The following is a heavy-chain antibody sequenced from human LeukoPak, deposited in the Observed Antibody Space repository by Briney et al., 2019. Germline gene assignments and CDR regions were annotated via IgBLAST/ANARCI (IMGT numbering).Heavy chain of an antibody. CDR3: ARADSNIAARRIGFDY. V-gene: IGHV3-30*02. D-gene: IGHD6-6*01. CDR1: GFTFSSYG. Sequence: PGGSLRLSCAASGFTFSSYGMHWVRQAPGKGLEWVAFTRYDGSNKYYADSVKGRFTISRDNAKNSLYLQMNSLRAGDTALYYCARADSNIAARRIGFDYWGQGTLVTVSS. CDR2: TRYDGSNK. J-gene: IGHJ4*02.